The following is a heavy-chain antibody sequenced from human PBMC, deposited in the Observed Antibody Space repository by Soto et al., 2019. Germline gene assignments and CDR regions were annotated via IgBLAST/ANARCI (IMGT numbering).Heavy chain of an antibody. V-gene: IGHV4-34*01. J-gene: IGHJ4*02. Sequence: SERFRRPGDASGGTRSPSYWCWNRQPPGKGLKWIGESNHTGTTKYNPSLKSRVPISVDTSKNQFSLKLSSVTAADTAVHYCASPSRFDSSGYYLDSWCQGTQVT. CDR3: ASPSRFDSSGYYLDS. D-gene: IGHD3-22*01. CDR1: GGTRSPSY. CDR2: SNHTGTT.